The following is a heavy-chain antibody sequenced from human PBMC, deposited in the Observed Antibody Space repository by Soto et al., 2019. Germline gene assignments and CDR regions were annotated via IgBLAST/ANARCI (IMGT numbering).Heavy chain of an antibody. Sequence: EVQLVESGGGLVQPGGSLRLSCAASGFTLSSYSMNWVRQAPGKGLEWVSYISSSSSTIYYTDSVKGRFTISRDNAKNSLYLQMNSLRAEDTAVYYCARERIAAFDSWGQGTLVTVSS. CDR2: ISSSSSTI. J-gene: IGHJ4*02. CDR1: GFTLSSYS. V-gene: IGHV3-48*01. D-gene: IGHD6-25*01. CDR3: ARERIAAFDS.